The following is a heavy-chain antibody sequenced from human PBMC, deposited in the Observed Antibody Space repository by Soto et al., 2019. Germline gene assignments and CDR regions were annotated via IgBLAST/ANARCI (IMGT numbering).Heavy chain of an antibody. CDR2: INPNSGGT. CDR3: AGGSEAGVVVPAAPDY. D-gene: IGHD2-2*01. Sequence: QVQLVQSGAEVKKPGASVKVSCKASGYTFTGYYMHWVRQAPGQGLEWMGWINPNSGGTNYAQKFQGWVTMTRDTSISTDYMELSRLRSDDTAVYYCAGGSEAGVVVPAAPDYWGQGTLVTVSS. V-gene: IGHV1-2*04. J-gene: IGHJ4*02. CDR1: GYTFTGYY.